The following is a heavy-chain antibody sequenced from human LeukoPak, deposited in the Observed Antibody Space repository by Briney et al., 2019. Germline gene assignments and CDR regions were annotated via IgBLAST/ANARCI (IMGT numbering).Heavy chain of an antibody. CDR3: ARSLWFGESFPFDY. J-gene: IGHJ4*02. CDR1: GGSISSYY. D-gene: IGHD3-10*01. Sequence: SETLSLTCTVSGGSISSYYWSWIRQPPGKGLEWIEYIYYSGSTNYNPSLKSRVTISVDTSKNQFSLKLSSVTAADTAVYYCARSLWFGESFPFDYWGQGTLVTVSS. V-gene: IGHV4-59*01. CDR2: IYYSGST.